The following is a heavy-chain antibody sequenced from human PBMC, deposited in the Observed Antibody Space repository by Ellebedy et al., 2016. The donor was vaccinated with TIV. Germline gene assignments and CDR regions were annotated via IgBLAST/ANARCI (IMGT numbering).Heavy chain of an antibody. V-gene: IGHV4-34*01. CDR1: GGSFSGYF. CDR2: INPSGTT. Sequence: MPSETLSLTCAVYGGSFSGYFWSWIRQPPGKGLEWIGEINPSGTTNYNPSLKSRVTILVDTPTKQFSLRLTSVTAADTAVYYCARARGQYLYGSGSYFTNWGQGEMVTVSS. CDR3: ARARGQYLYGSGSYFTN. D-gene: IGHD3-10*01. J-gene: IGHJ4*02.